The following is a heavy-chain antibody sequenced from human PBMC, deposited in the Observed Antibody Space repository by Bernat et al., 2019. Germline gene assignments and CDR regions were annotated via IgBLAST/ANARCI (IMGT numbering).Heavy chain of an antibody. Sequence: QVQLVESGGGVVQPGGSLRLSCATSGFTFNSYGMHWVRQAPGKGLEWVAFIRYDGSNKNHADSVKGRFTISRDNSKNTLYLQMNSLRGEDTAVYSCAKDRGRGYTYGVGGDDYWGQGTLVTVSS. J-gene: IGHJ4*02. V-gene: IGHV3-30*02. CDR2: IRYDGSNK. D-gene: IGHD5-18*01. CDR3: AKDRGRGYTYGVGGDDY. CDR1: GFTFNSYG.